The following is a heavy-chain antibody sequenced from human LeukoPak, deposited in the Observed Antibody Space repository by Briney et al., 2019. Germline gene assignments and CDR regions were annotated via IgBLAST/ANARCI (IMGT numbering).Heavy chain of an antibody. Sequence: GGSLRLSCAASGFTVSSNYMSWVRQAPGKGLEWVSVIYSGGSTYYADSVKGRFTISRDNSKNTLYLQMNSLRAEDTAVYYCARRKARGVIDYWGQGTLVTVSS. CDR2: IYSGGST. CDR1: GFTVSSNY. V-gene: IGHV3-66*01. CDR3: ARRKARGVIDY. J-gene: IGHJ4*02. D-gene: IGHD3-10*01.